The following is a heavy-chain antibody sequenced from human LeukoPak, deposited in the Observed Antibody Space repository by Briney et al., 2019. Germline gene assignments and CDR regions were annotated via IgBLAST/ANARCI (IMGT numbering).Heavy chain of an antibody. CDR1: GYTFTSHH. CDR3: ARGRPTKLGVIY. J-gene: IGHJ4*02. Sequence: GASVKVSCKASGYTFTSHHINWVRQAARQGLEWMGWMNPDTGNTAYAQKFQARVTMTWDTSISTAYMELGSLRSEDTAVYYCARGRPTKLGVIYWGQGTLVTVSS. CDR2: MNPDTGNT. D-gene: IGHD6-13*01. V-gene: IGHV1-8*01.